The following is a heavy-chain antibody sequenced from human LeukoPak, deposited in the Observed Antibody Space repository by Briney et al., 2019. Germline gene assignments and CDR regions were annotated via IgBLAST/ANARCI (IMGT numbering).Heavy chain of an antibody. CDR1: GGSISRSGYY. J-gene: IGHJ4*02. D-gene: IGHD2-21*02. Sequence: SETLSLTCTVSGGSISRSGYYWGWIRQPPGKGLEWIGTIYHSGRTYYNQSLKSRLTISVDTSKNQFSLKLTSVTAADTAVYYCARGLVVTAFSIDYWGQGTLVTVSS. V-gene: IGHV4-39*07. CDR2: IYHSGRT. CDR3: ARGLVVTAFSIDY.